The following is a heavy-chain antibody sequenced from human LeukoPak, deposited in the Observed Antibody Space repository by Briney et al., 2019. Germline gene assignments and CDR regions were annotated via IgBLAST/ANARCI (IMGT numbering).Heavy chain of an antibody. D-gene: IGHD4-17*01. V-gene: IGHV3-21*01. CDR2: ISSSSSYI. Sequence: GGSLRLSCAASGFTFSSYSMNWVRQAPGKGLEWVSSISSSSSYIYYADSVKGRFTISRDNAKNSLYLQMNSLRAEDTAVYYCTTDLIYGDYYFDYWGQGTLVTVSS. J-gene: IGHJ4*02. CDR3: TTDLIYGDYYFDY. CDR1: GFTFSSYS.